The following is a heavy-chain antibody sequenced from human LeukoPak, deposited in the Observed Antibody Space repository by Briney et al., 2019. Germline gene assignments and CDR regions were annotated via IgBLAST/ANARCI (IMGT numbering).Heavy chain of an antibody. V-gene: IGHV4-39*07. J-gene: IGHJ4*02. D-gene: IGHD3-16*02. Sequence: SETLSLTCTVSGGSISSSSYYWGWIRQPPGKGLEWIGSIYHSGSTYYNPSLKSRVTISVDTSKNQFSLKLSSVTAADPAVYYCARTPGYDYVWGSYRLGFDYWGQGTLVTVSS. CDR2: IYHSGST. CDR1: GGSISSSSYY. CDR3: ARTPGYDYVWGSYRLGFDY.